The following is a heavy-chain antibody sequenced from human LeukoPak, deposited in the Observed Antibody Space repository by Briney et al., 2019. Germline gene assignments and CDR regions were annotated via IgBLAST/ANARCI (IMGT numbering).Heavy chain of an antibody. CDR3: AGILGYCSGGSCPIKDY. J-gene: IGHJ4*02. CDR2: ISGIGSST. D-gene: IGHD2-15*01. V-gene: IGHV3-23*01. CDR1: GFTFSSYV. Sequence: QPGGSLRLSCAASGFTFSSYVVSWVRQAPGKGLEWVSAISGIGSSTYYADSVKGRFTISRDNYKNTLYLQMNSLRAEDTAVYYCAGILGYCSGGSCPIKDYWGQGTLVTVSS.